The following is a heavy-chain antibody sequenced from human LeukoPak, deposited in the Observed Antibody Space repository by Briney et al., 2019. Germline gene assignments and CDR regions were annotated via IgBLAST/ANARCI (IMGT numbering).Heavy chain of an antibody. D-gene: IGHD6-13*01. J-gene: IGHJ5*02. Sequence: SETLSLTCTVSGGSISSYYWSWIRQPAGKGLEWIGRIYTSGSTNYNPSLKSRVTMSVDTSKNQFSLKLSSMTAADTAVYYCAGVPAAAGWFDPWGQGTLVTVSS. CDR1: GGSISSYY. CDR3: AGVPAAAGWFDP. V-gene: IGHV4-4*07. CDR2: IYTSGST.